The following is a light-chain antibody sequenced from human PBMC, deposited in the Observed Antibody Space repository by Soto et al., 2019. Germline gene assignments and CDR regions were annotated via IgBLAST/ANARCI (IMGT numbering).Light chain of an antibody. CDR2: GAS. CDR1: QSVSSD. V-gene: IGKV3-15*01. CDR3: QQYGSSPYT. J-gene: IGKJ2*01. Sequence: ETVMTQSPATLSVSPGERATLSCRASQSVSSDLAWYQQKPGQAPRLLIFGASTRATSVPARFTGSRSGTEFTLTISSLQSEDFAVYYCQQYGSSPYTFGLGTKLEIK.